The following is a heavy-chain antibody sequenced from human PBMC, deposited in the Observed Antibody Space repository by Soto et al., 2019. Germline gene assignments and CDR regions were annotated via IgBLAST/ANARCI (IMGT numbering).Heavy chain of an antibody. CDR2: VSYDGDTE. V-gene: IGHV3-30-3*01. D-gene: IGHD5-12*01. CDR3: AKATRGYEIAS. CDR1: GFIFSGYA. J-gene: IGHJ4*02. Sequence: QAQLVESGGGVVQPGRSLRLSCAASGFIFSGYAMHWVRQSPGKGLEWVAVVSYDGDTEYYADSVKGRFTISRDNSQNTLYLQMNSLRPEDAAIFYCAKATRGYEIASWGQGTLVTVSS.